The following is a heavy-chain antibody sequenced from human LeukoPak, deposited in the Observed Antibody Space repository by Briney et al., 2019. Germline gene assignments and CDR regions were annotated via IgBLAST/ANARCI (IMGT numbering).Heavy chain of an antibody. Sequence: GGYLRLSCSASGFTFSCYSMNSVRPAPGNGLEWVPTLSSSSSYIYYAESVKGRFTISRDNAKNSLYLQMNSLRAEDTDLDYCAGDHCAKYDTSCYCPFDYWGPGTLVTVSS. CDR2: LSSSSSYI. J-gene: IGHJ4*02. D-gene: IGHD3-22*01. CDR3: AGDHCAKYDTSCYCPFDY. V-gene: IGHV3-21*01. CDR1: GFTFSCYS.